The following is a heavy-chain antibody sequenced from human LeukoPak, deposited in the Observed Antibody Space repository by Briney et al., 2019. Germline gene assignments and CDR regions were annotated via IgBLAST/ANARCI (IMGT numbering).Heavy chain of an antibody. Sequence: GGSLRLSCAASGFAFSSYAMHWVRQAPGKGLEYVSAISSNGGSTYYANSVKGRFTISRDNSKNTLYLQMGSLRAEDMAVYYCARGCSGGSCYVYWGQGTLVTVSS. CDR3: ARGCSGGSCYVY. CDR2: ISSNGGST. CDR1: GFAFSSYA. V-gene: IGHV3-64*01. J-gene: IGHJ4*02. D-gene: IGHD2-15*01.